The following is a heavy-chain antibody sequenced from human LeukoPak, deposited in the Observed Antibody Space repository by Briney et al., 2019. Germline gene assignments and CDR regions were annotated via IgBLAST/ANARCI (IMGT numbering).Heavy chain of an antibody. CDR1: GYTFTGYY. J-gene: IGHJ4*02. Sequence: ASVKVSCKASGYTFTGYYMHWVRQAPGQGLEWMGWINPNSGGTNYAQKFQGRVTMTRDTSISTAYMELSRLRSDDTAVYYCARGVTIEVGATGYYFDYWGQGTLVTVSS. V-gene: IGHV1-2*02. CDR2: INPNSGGT. D-gene: IGHD1-26*01. CDR3: ARGVTIEVGATGYYFDY.